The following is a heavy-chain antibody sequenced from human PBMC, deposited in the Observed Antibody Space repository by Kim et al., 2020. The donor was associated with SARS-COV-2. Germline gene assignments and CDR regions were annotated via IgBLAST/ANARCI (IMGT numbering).Heavy chain of an antibody. J-gene: IGHJ4*02. CDR1: GGSISSGGYY. V-gene: IGHV4-31*03. CDR3: ARTRITMIVVVTHFDY. Sequence: SETLSLTCTVSGGSISSGGYYWSWIRQLPGKGLEWIGYIYYSGSTYYNPSLKSRVTISVDTSKNQFSLKLSSVTAADTAVYYCARTRITMIVVVTHFDYWGQGTLVTVSS. CDR2: IYYSGST. D-gene: IGHD3-22*01.